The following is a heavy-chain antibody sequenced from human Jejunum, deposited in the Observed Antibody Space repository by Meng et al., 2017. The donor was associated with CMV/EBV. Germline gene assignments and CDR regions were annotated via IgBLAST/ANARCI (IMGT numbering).Heavy chain of an antibody. V-gene: IGHV3-21*04. CDR2: ISSSSTYI. CDR3: ARSTPSGTDYWG. D-gene: IGHD7-27*01. Sequence: AASGFTFSSYSMNWVRQAPGKGLEWVSSISSSSTYIYCADSMKGRFTISRDNAKNSLYLQMNSLRAEDTAMYYCARSTPSGTDYWGWGQGTLVTVSS. J-gene: IGHJ4*02. CDR1: GFTFSSYS.